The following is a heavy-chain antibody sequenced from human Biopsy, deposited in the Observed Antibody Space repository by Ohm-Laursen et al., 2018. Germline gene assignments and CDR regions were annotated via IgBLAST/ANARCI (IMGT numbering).Heavy chain of an antibody. J-gene: IGHJ5*01. CDR2: IRDKANSYTT. CDR3: ARAGRYCSGGGCYSWFDS. Sequence: SLRLSCAASGFIFSYCGMDWVRQAPGKGLEWVGRIRDKANSYTTDYAASVKGRFTISRDDSKNSLYLQMNSLKTEDTALYYCARAGRYCSGGGCYSWFDSWGQGTLVTVSS. CDR1: GFIFSYCG. V-gene: IGHV3-72*01. D-gene: IGHD2-15*01.